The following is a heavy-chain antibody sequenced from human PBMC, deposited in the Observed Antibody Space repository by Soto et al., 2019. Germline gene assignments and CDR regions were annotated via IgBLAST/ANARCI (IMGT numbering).Heavy chain of an antibody. CDR1: GGTFSSYA. Sequence: SVKVSCKASGGTFSSYAISWVRQAPGQGLEWMGGIIPIFGTANYAQKFQGRVTITADKSTSTAYMELSSLRSEDTAVYYCARDIGARRDGYNWGFYYFDYWGQGTLVTVSS. V-gene: IGHV1-69*06. J-gene: IGHJ4*02. D-gene: IGHD5-12*01. CDR2: IIPIFGTA. CDR3: ARDIGARRDGYNWGFYYFDY.